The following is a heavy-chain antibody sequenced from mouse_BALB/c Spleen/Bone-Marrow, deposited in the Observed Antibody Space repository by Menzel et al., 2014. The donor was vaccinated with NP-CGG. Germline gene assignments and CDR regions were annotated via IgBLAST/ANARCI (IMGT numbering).Heavy chain of an antibody. J-gene: IGHJ4*01. CDR3: ARRGWYYAMDY. CDR1: GFTLSDYY. CDR2: ISNGGGST. Sequence: DVMLVESGGGLVQPGGSLKLSCATSGFTLSDYYMYWVRQTPEKRLEWVAYISNGGGSTYYPDTVKGRFTISRDNAKNTLYLQMSRLKSEDTAMYYCARRGWYYAMDYWGQGTSVTVSS. D-gene: IGHD2-3*01. V-gene: IGHV5-12*02.